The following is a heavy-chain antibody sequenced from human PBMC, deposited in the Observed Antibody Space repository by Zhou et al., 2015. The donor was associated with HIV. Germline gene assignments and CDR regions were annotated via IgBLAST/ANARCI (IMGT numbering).Heavy chain of an antibody. CDR1: GFTFTSSA. J-gene: IGHJ6*02. Sequence: QMQLVQSGPEVKKPGTSVKVSCKASGFTFTSSAMQWVRQARGQRLEWIGWIVVGSGNTNYAQKFQERVTITRDMSTSTAYMELSSLRSEDTAVYYCAADTGYCSSTSCYPYYYYGMDVWGQGTTVTVSS. CDR2: IVVGSGNT. V-gene: IGHV1-58*02. D-gene: IGHD2-2*01. CDR3: AADTGYCSSTSCYPYYYYGMDV.